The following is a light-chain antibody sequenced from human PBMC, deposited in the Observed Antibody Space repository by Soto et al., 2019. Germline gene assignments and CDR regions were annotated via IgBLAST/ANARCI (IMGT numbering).Light chain of an antibody. CDR3: NSYTTNSNRV. Sequence: QSVLTQPASVSGSPGQSITISCTGTSGDVGAYNYVSWYQHHPGKAPKLMIYEVTNRPSGVSNRFSGSKSGNTASLTISGLQAEDEADYYCNSYTTNSNRVFXTGTKLTVL. CDR1: SGDVGAYNY. V-gene: IGLV2-14*01. J-gene: IGLJ1*01. CDR2: EVT.